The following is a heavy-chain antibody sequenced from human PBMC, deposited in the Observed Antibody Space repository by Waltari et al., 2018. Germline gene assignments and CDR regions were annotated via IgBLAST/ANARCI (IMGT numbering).Heavy chain of an antibody. CDR2: ILSNGATT. CDR3: AKRTYGPFDS. J-gene: IGHJ4*01. D-gene: IGHD3-10*01. Sequence: EGQMLEPGGALIPPCGSLVLSCAASGYTLNDHAMDWVRQVPGKGLEWVSAILSNGATTYYAASVKGRFTISRDNSKNTLYLQMNSLTAEDTAVYYCAKRTYGPFDSWGHGTLVTVSS. CDR1: GYTLNDHA. V-gene: IGHV3-23*01.